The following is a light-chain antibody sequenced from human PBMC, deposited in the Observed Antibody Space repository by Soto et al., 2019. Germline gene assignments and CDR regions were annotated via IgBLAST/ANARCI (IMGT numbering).Light chain of an antibody. CDR3: QKYNSYSPT. V-gene: IGKV1-5*03. J-gene: IGKJ1*01. Sequence: DIQMTQSPSTLSSSLGDSVTITCRASQSISSWLAWYQQKTGKAPKLLIYKESSLESGVPSRFSGSGSGTELNLTISRLQPDDFATYYCQKYNSYSPTCGQGTKVDIK. CDR1: QSISSW. CDR2: KES.